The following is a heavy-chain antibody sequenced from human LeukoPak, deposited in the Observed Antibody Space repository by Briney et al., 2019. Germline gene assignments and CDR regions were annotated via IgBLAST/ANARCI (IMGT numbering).Heavy chain of an antibody. V-gene: IGHV4-59*08. CDR2: IYYSGST. Sequence: SETLSLTCTVSGGSISSYYWSWIRQPPGKGLEWIGYIYYSGSTNYNPSLKSRVTISVDTSKNQFSLKLSSVTAADTAVYYCARQQLDYYFDYWGQGTLVTVSS. CDR1: GGSISSYY. CDR3: ARQQLDYYFDY. J-gene: IGHJ4*02. D-gene: IGHD6-13*01.